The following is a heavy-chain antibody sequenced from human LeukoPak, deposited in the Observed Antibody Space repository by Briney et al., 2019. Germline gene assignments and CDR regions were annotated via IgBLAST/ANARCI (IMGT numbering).Heavy chain of an antibody. CDR1: GXTIGDDA. J-gene: IGHJ4*02. CDR3: TRAYSSSWSWYFDY. V-gene: IGHV3-49*04. Sequence: PGGSLRLSCTTSGXTIGDDAVSWVRQAPGKGLEWIGFIRSKTYGGTTEYAASLKGRFTISRDDSKSVAYLQMSSLKTEDTAVYYCTRAYSSSWSWYFDYWGQGTLVTVSS. D-gene: IGHD6-13*01. CDR2: IRSKTYGGTT.